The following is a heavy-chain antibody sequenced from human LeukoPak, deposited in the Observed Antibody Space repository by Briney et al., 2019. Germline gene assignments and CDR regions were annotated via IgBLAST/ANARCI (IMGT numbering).Heavy chain of an antibody. Sequence: GGSLRLSCAASGFTVSSNYMSWVRQAPGKGLEWVSVIYSGGSTYHADSVKGRFTISRHNSKNTLYLQMNSLRAEDTAVYYCAYDSSGSLGNYYYGMDVWGQGTTVTVSS. CDR3: AYDSSGSLGNYYYGMDV. CDR1: GFTVSSNY. V-gene: IGHV3-53*04. J-gene: IGHJ6*02. D-gene: IGHD3-22*01. CDR2: IYSGGST.